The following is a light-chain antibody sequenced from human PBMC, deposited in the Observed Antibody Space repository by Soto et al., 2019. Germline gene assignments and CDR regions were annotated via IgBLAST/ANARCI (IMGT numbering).Light chain of an antibody. V-gene: IGLV3-1*01. CDR3: LAWDSSTVV. CDR1: RLGDKY. Sequence: SYELTQPPSVSVSPGQTASITCSGDRLGDKYACWYQQKPGQSPVLVIYQDNKRPSGIPERFSGSNSGNTATLTIRGTQAMDEADYFCLAWDSSTVVFGGGTKLTAL. CDR2: QDN. J-gene: IGLJ2*01.